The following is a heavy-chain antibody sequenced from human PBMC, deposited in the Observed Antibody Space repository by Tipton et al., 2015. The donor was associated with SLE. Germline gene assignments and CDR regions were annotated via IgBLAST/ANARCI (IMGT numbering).Heavy chain of an antibody. V-gene: IGHV4-38-2*01. D-gene: IGHD4-17*01. Sequence: TLSLTCAVSGYSISSGYYWGWIRQPPGKGLEWIGSIYHSGSTNYNPSLKSRVTISVDTSKNQFSLKLSSVTAADTAVYYCARGGGVWVYGDYAFDIWGQGTMVTVSS. CDR3: ARGGGVWVYGDYAFDI. CDR1: GYSISSGYY. CDR2: IYHSGST. J-gene: IGHJ3*02.